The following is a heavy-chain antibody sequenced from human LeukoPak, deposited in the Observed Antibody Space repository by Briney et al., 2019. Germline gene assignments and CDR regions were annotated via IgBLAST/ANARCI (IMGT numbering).Heavy chain of an antibody. CDR3: ARDPRIAARPLFDY. CDR2: MNHDGSEK. J-gene: IGHJ4*02. D-gene: IGHD6-6*01. V-gene: IGHV3-7*01. CDR1: GFTFSTYS. Sequence: GGSPRLSCAASGFTFSTYSMSWVRQAPGKGLEWVANMNHDGSEKYYLDSVKGRFTISRDNAKNSLFLQMNSLRAEDTAVYYCARDPRIAARPLFDYWGQGTLVTVSA.